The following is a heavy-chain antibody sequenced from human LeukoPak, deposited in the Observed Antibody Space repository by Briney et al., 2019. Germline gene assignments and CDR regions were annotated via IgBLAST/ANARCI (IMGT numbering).Heavy chain of an antibody. CDR1: GYTFTGYY. CDR3: ARDWDSSSWGALDY. V-gene: IGHV1-2*02. D-gene: IGHD6-13*01. CDR2: INPNSGGT. Sequence: ASVKVSCKASGYTFTGYYMHWGRQAPGQGLEWMGWINPNSGGTNYAQKFRGRGTMTRDTPIRTAYLELSRLRSDDTAVYYCARDWDSSSWGALDYWGQGTLVTVSS. J-gene: IGHJ4*02.